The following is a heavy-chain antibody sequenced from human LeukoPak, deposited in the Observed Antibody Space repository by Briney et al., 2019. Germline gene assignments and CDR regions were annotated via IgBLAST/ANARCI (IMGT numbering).Heavy chain of an antibody. J-gene: IGHJ4*02. CDR3: AKDLAYGDYLHGY. Sequence: PGGSLRLSCAASGFTFSGYGMHWVRQAPGKGLEWVAFIRYDGSNKYYADSVKGRFTISRDNSKNTLYLQMNSLRAEDTAVYYCAKDLAYGDYLHGYWGQGTLVTVSS. D-gene: IGHD4-17*01. CDR2: IRYDGSNK. CDR1: GFTFSGYG. V-gene: IGHV3-30*02.